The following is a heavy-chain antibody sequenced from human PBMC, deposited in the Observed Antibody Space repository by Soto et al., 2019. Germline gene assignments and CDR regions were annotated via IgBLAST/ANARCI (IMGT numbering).Heavy chain of an antibody. J-gene: IGHJ6*02. Sequence: GESLKISCKSSGFSFTNYWVGWVRQMPGKGLEWMGIIYPGDSDTRYSPSFQGQVTISADWSISTAYLHWSSLRASDTAMYYCGRHPYGDYDVMGVWGQGTAVTVSS. CDR2: IYPGDSDT. CDR3: GRHPYGDYDVMGV. CDR1: GFSFTNYW. V-gene: IGHV5-51*01. D-gene: IGHD4-17*01.